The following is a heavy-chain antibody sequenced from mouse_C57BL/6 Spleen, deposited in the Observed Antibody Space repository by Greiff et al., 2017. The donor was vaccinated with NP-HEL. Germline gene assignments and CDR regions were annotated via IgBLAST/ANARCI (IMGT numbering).Heavy chain of an antibody. D-gene: IGHD2-4*01. J-gene: IGHJ3*01. CDR1: GFSLTSYA. V-gene: IGHV2-9-1*01. Sequence: VQLVESGPGLVAPSQSLSITCTVSGFSLTSYAISWVRQPPGKGLEWLGVIWTGGGTNYNSALKSRLSISKDNSKSQVFLKMNSLQTDDTARYYCARITYDYDGAWFAYWGQGTLVTVSA. CDR3: ARITYDYDGAWFAY. CDR2: IWTGGGT.